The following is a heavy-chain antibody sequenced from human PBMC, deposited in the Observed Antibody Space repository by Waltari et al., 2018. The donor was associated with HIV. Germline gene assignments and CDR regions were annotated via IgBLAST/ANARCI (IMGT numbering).Heavy chain of an antibody. Sequence: QLQLQESGSRQVKPSETLSLMCTISGDSLNHGAYSWRWIRQPPGKDLEWIGYIHHRGTTNDNPSLKSRVTFVLDRSKNHFSLNLKSVTAADTAVYYCARSAYDTVTGGGWFDAWGQGILVTVSS. CDR1: GDSLNHGAYS. V-gene: IGHV4-30-2*01. J-gene: IGHJ5*02. CDR3: ARSAYDTVTGGGWFDA. D-gene: IGHD3-9*01. CDR2: IHHRGTT.